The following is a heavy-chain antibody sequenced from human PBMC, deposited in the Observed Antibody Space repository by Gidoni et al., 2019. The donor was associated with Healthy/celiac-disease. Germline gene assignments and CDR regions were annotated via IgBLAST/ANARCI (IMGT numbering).Heavy chain of an antibody. Sequence: EVQLLESGGGLVQPGGSLRLSCAASGFTFSSYAMSWVRQAPGKGLEWGSAISGSGGSTYFADSVKGRFTISRDNSKNTLYLQMNSLRAEDTAVYYCAKRGLTVPRDYYYYYMDVWGKGTTVTVSS. CDR3: AKRGLTVPRDYYYYYMDV. CDR2: ISGSGGST. D-gene: IGHD4-17*01. J-gene: IGHJ6*03. V-gene: IGHV3-23*01. CDR1: GFTFSSYA.